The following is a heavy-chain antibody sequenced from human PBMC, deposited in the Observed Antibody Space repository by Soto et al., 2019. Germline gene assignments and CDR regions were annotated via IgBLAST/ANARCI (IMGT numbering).Heavy chain of an antibody. V-gene: IGHV3-30-3*02. CDR2: TSYDGSHK. CDR1: GFTPSAYA. CDR3: AKKRVNSGSQSWIQY. J-gene: IGHJ4*02. Sequence: GGSLRLSCAASGFTPSAYAMYWVREARGRLEDWGSVTSYDGSHKYYRELVQSRFNISGDNTKTTRYLQMNSLRPENTVYYYSAKKRVNSGSQSWIQYWAQ. D-gene: IGHD1-26*01.